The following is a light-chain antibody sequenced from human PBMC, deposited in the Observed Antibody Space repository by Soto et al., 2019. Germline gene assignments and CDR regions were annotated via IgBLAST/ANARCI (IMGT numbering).Light chain of an antibody. J-gene: IGKJ5*01. CDR2: AAS. CDR1: QSISRN. V-gene: IGKV1-39*01. Sequence: DIQMTQSPSSLSASVGDRVTITCRASQSISRNLNWYQHKPGKAPKLLIYAASGLQNGVPSRFSGGGSGTEFTLSISSLQPEDFGTYYCQQSYTTASITFGQGTRLEIK. CDR3: QQSYTTASIT.